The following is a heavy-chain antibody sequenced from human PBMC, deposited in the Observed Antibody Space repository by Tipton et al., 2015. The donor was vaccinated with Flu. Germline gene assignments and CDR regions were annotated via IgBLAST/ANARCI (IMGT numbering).Heavy chain of an antibody. Sequence: QLVQSGAEMRKPGASVKVSCKASGYTLTGYYMHWVRQAPGQGLEWMGWINPNSGGTNSAQTFQGRVTMTRDTSINTAYMEMTSLTSDDTAVYYCVRGGGSSSGRWFDPWGRGTLVTVSS. D-gene: IGHD3-10*01. CDR1: GYTLTGYY. CDR3: VRGGGSSSGRWFDP. V-gene: IGHV1-2*02. CDR2: INPNSGGT. J-gene: IGHJ5*02.